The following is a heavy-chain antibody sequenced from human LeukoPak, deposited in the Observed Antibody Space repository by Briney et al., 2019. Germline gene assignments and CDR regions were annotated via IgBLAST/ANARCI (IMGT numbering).Heavy chain of an antibody. CDR2: IWSDGSNK. V-gene: IGHV3-33*01. Sequence: GGSLRLSCAASGITFSTSGMHWVRQAPGKGLEWVAFIWSDGSNKYHADSVKGRFTISRDNSKDTLYLQMNSLRAKDTAVYYCARDKGTTCIDNWGQGALVTVSS. CDR3: ARDKGTTCIDN. J-gene: IGHJ4*02. D-gene: IGHD4-17*01. CDR1: GITFSTSG.